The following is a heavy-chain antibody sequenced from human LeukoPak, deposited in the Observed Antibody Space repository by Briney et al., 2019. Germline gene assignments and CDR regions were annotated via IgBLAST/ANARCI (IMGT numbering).Heavy chain of an antibody. CDR3: ARGRDIVVVVAATPAWNYFDY. CDR1: GGSFSGYY. J-gene: IGHJ4*02. D-gene: IGHD2-15*01. Sequence: SETLSLTCAVYGGSFSGYYWSWIRQPPGKGLDWIGEINHSGSTNYNPSLKSRVTISVDTSKNQFSLKLSSVTAADTAVYYCARGRDIVVVVAATPAWNYFDYWGQGTLVTVSS. V-gene: IGHV4-34*01. CDR2: INHSGST.